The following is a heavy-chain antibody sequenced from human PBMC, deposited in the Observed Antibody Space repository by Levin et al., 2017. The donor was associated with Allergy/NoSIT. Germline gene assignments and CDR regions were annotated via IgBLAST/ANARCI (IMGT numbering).Heavy chain of an antibody. CDR1: GFTFSSYA. J-gene: IGHJ5*02. V-gene: IGHV3-30-3*01. CDR2: ISYDGSNK. CDR3: ARSDEEGYCSGGSCYLGNWFDP. Sequence: PGGSLRLSCAASGFTFSSYAMHWVRQAPGKGLEWVAVISYDGSNKYYADSVKGRFTISRDNSKNTLYLQMNSLRAEDTAVYYCARSDEEGYCSGGSCYLGNWFDPWGQGTLVTVSS. D-gene: IGHD2-15*01.